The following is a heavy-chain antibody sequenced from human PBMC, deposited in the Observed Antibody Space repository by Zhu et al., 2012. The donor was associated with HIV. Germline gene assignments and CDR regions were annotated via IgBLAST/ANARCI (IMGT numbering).Heavy chain of an antibody. CDR3: ARGPPQGSWFDP. V-gene: IGHV4-59*11. CDR1: GGSISSHY. Sequence: QVQLQESGPGLVKPSETLSLTCTVSGGSISSHYWSWIRQPPGKGLEWIGYIYHSGSTYYNPSLKSRVTISVDGSKNQFSLKLSSVTAADTAVYYCARGPPQGSWFDPWGQGTLVTVSS. D-gene: IGHD1-14*01. CDR2: IYHSGST. J-gene: IGHJ5*02.